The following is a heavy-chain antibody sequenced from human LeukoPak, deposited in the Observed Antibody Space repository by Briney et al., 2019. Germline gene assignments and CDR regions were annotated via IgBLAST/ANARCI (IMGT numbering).Heavy chain of an antibody. D-gene: IGHD3-9*01. V-gene: IGHV1-2*04. Sequence: ASVKVSCKASGYTFTSNYMHWVRQAPGQGLEWMGWINPNSGGTNYAQKFQGWVTMTRDTSISTAYMELSRLRSDDTAVYYCARDPPQFADILTGYYPAYYFDYWGQGTLVTVSS. CDR2: INPNSGGT. CDR3: ARDPPQFADILTGYYPAYYFDY. J-gene: IGHJ4*02. CDR1: GYTFTSNY.